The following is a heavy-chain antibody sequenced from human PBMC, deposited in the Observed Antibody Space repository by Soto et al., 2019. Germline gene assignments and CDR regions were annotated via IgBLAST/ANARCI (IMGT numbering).Heavy chain of an antibody. J-gene: IGHJ3*01. Sequence: QVQLQESGPGLVKPSGTLSLTCAVSGGSLTSNDWWPWVRQPPGKGLEWVGQIHHSGSTFYNPSLRSRITVSINVSANHLSLPLYSVTAADTALYYCARSTGGDACHFWGQGTMVTVSS. D-gene: IGHD7-27*01. CDR2: IHHSGST. CDR1: GGSLTSNDW. CDR3: ARSTGGDACHF. V-gene: IGHV4-4*02.